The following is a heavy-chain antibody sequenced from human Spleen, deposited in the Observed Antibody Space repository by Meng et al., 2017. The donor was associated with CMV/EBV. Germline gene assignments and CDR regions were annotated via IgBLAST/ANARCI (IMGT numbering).Heavy chain of an antibody. CDR1: GFTVSNSP. CDR3: AKDWGRPWQQLVLLKSGDY. Sequence: GGSLRLSCAASGFTVSNSPMHWVRQAPGKGLEWVAFIRYDGSNKYYADSVKGRFTISRDNSKNTLYLQMNSLRAEDTAVYYCAKDWGRPWQQLVLLKSGDYWGQGTLVTVSS. CDR2: IRYDGSNK. D-gene: IGHD6-13*01. V-gene: IGHV3-30*02. J-gene: IGHJ4*02.